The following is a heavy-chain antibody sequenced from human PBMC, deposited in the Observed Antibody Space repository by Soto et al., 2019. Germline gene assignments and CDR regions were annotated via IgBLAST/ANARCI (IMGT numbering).Heavy chain of an antibody. V-gene: IGHV4-59*01. CDR2: IYYSGST. CDR3: ARLLSAYLRTVYYYGMDV. Sequence: SATPSPTCTACGPYIMRYDGSWIRQPPGKGLEWIGYIYYSGSTNYNPSLKSRVTISVDTSKNQFSLKLSSVTAADTAVYYCARLLSAYLRTVYYYGMDVWGHGTTDPFTS. D-gene: IGHD3-10*01. J-gene: IGHJ6*02. CDR1: GPYIMRYD.